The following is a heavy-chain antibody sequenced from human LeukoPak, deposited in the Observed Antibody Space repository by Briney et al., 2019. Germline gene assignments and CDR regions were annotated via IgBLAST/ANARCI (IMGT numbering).Heavy chain of an antibody. D-gene: IGHD3-9*01. J-gene: IGHJ6*02. V-gene: IGHV3-33*01. CDR3: ARDMEGYYDILTGNTQYGMDV. Sequence: PGRSLRLSCAASGFTFSSYGMHWVRQAPGKGLEWVAVIWYDGSNKYYADSVKGRFTISRDNSKNTLYLQMNSLGAEDTAVYYCARDMEGYYDILTGNTQYGMDVWGQGTTVTVSS. CDR2: IWYDGSNK. CDR1: GFTFSSYG.